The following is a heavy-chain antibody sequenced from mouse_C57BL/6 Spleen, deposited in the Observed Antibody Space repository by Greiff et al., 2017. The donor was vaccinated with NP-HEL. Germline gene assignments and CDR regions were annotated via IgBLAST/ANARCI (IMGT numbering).Heavy chain of an antibody. J-gene: IGHJ4*01. D-gene: IGHD2-1*01. CDR3: ASLSYGNYSMDY. V-gene: IGHV1-50*01. CDR2: IDSSDSYT. CDR1: GYTFTSYW. Sequence: QVQLQQPGAELVKPGASVKLSCKASGYTFTSYWMQWVKQRPGQGLEWIGEIDSSDSYTNYNQKFKGKATLTVDTSSSTAYMQLSSLTSEDSAVYYCASLSYGNYSMDYWGQGTSVTVSA.